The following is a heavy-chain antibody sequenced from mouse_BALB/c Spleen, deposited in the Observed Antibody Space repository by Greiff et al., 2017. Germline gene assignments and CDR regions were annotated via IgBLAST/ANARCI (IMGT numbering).Heavy chain of an antibody. Sequence: EVQVVESGGGLVKPGGSLKLSCAASGFTFSSYAMSWVRQSPEKRLEWVAEISSGGSYTYYPDTVTGRFTISRDNAKNTLYLEMSSLRSEDTAMYYCATYDYDGTMFAYWGQGTLVTVSA. J-gene: IGHJ3*01. D-gene: IGHD2-4*01. CDR3: ATYDYDGTMFAY. CDR1: GFTFSSYA. V-gene: IGHV5-9-4*01. CDR2: ISSGGSYT.